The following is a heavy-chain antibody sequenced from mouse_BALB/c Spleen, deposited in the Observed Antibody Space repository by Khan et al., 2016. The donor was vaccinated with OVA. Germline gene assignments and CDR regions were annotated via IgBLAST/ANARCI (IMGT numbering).Heavy chain of an antibody. J-gene: IGHJ1*01. D-gene: IGHD2-13*01. CDR3: ARNFDDSVEYFDF. CDR1: GFSLISYA. V-gene: IGHV2-9*02. CDR2: IWAGGSK. Sequence: QVQLKQSGPGLVAPSQSLSITCTISGFSLISYAVHWVRQPPGKGLEWLGVIWAGGSKNYNSALMSRMSISKDNSNSQVFLKMNSPQIYDTAMYYCARNFDDSVEYFDFWGAGTTVTVSS.